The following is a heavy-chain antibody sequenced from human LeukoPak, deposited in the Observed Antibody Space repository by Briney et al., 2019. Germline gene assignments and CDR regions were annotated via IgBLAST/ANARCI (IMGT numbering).Heavy chain of an antibody. J-gene: IGHJ6*02. Sequence: SQTLSLTCAIFGVRVASESTAWDSIRQSPSRGPEWLGRTHYMSEWYNEYAVSLKSRIPIYPDTPKNQFSQQLISVTPEDTAVYYCARDYYYGMYVWGQGSTLSVSS. V-gene: IGHV6-1*01. CDR2: THYMSEWYN. CDR1: GVRVASESTA. CDR3: ARDYYYGMYV.